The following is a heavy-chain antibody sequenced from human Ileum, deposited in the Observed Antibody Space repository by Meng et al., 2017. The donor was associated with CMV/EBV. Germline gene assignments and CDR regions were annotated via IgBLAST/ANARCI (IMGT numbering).Heavy chain of an antibody. CDR3: ARDSPTTGTTGGCY. CDR2: LNPQTGAT. CDR1: GYTFSGYY. V-gene: IGHV1-2*02. Sequence: ASVNVSRKASGYTFSGYYSYWMRQAPGQGLEWMGWLNPQTGATHYAQKFQGRFTMARDTYINTVYMDLSSLKSDDTAVYYCARDSPTTGTTGGCYWGQGTLVTVSS. J-gene: IGHJ4*02. D-gene: IGHD1-1*01.